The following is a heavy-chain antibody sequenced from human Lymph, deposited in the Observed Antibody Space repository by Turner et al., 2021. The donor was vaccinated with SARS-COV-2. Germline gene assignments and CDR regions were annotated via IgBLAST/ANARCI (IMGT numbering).Heavy chain of an antibody. CDR3: ATVLCSGGSCYYYGMDV. J-gene: IGHJ6*02. D-gene: IGHD2-15*01. CDR2: CDPEDGET. V-gene: IGHV1-24*01. CDR1: GYTLTELS. Sequence: QVQLVQFGAEVKKPGASMKFSFKVSGYTLTELSLHSVRQAPGQGLEWVGGCDPEDGETNYAEKFQGRVTMTENTSTDTVNMKLSSQRYEDTAVYYCATVLCSGGSCYYYGMDVWGQGTTVTVSS.